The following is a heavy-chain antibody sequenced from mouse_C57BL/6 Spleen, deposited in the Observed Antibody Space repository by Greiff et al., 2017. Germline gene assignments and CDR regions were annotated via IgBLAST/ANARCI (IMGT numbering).Heavy chain of an antibody. V-gene: IGHV10-3*01. J-gene: IGHJ4*01. D-gene: IGHD2-12*01. CDR2: ISSKSSNYAT. CDR1: GFTFTTYA. CDR3: VRDYDENAMGY. Sequence: EVQLVESGGGLVQPKGSLKLSCAASGFTFTTYAMHWVRQAPGKGLEWVARISSKSSNYATYYADSVKDRFTISRDDSPTMLYLQMNNLKTEDTAMDYCVRDYDENAMGYWGQGTSVTVAA.